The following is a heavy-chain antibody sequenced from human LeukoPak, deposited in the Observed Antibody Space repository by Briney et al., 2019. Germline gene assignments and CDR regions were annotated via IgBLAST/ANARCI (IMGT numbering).Heavy chain of an antibody. D-gene: IGHD3-10*01. CDR2: IRYDGSNK. CDR1: GFTFSSYG. V-gene: IGHV3-30*02. Sequence: PGGSLRLSCAASGFTFSSYGMHWVRQAPGKGLEWVAFIRYDGSNKYYADSVKGRFTISRDNSKNTLYLQMNSLRGEDTAVYYCAKDPLKTYGSGSYYKGGFYFDYWGQGTLATVSS. CDR3: AKDPLKTYGSGSYYKGGFYFDY. J-gene: IGHJ4*02.